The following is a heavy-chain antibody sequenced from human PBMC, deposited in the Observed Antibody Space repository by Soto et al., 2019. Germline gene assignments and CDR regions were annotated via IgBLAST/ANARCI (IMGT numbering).Heavy chain of an antibody. Sequence: QVQLVQSGAEVKKPGASGKVCCKASGYTFTSYAMHWVRQAPGQRLEWMGWINAGNGNTKDSQKFQGRVTITRDTPASTAYMELGSLRSEDTAVYYCSRDLGVGAASDYWGQGTLVTVSS. J-gene: IGHJ4*02. CDR3: SRDLGVGAASDY. D-gene: IGHD1-26*01. V-gene: IGHV1-3*01. CDR2: INAGNGNT. CDR1: GYTFTSYA.